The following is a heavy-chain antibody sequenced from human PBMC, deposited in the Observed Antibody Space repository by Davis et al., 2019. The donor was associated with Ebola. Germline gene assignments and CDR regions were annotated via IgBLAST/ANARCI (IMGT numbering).Heavy chain of an antibody. D-gene: IGHD2-15*01. CDR1: GFTFTSSA. J-gene: IGHJ5*02. CDR2: IVVGSGNT. Sequence: AASVKVSCKASGFTFTSSAVQWVRQARGQRLEWIGWIVVGSGNTNYAQKFQGRVTMTRDTSTSTVYMELSSLRSEDTAVYYCARDGGGVVVNWFDPWGQGTLVTVSS. CDR3: ARDGGGVVVNWFDP. V-gene: IGHV1-58*01.